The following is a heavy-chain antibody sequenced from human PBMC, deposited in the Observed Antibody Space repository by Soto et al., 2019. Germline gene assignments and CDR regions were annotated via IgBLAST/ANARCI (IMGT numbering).Heavy chain of an antibody. J-gene: IGHJ4*02. V-gene: IGHV1-18*01. CDR3: ARGKGFLEWLLPSFDY. Sequence: QVQLVQSGAEVKKPGASVKVSCKASGYTFTSYGISWVRQAPGQGLEWMAWISADNGNTNYAQKLQGRVTITTDTSTSTAYMELRSLRSDDTAVYYCARGKGFLEWLLPSFDYWGQGTLVAVSS. CDR2: ISADNGNT. CDR1: GYTFTSYG. D-gene: IGHD3-3*01.